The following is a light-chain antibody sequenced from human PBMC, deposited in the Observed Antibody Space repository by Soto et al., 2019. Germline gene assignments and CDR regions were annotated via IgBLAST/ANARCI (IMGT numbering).Light chain of an antibody. CDR1: QSVRSNY. Sequence: DIVLTQSPATLSLSPGERATLSCRASQSVRSNYLAWHQHKPGEPHTLLIYNSTTKASGIPDRFSGSGSGTDFTLTISRLEPEDFAIYYCQQYRDLPQTFGQGTQVEIK. CDR2: NST. V-gene: IGKV3-20*01. J-gene: IGKJ1*01. CDR3: QQYRDLPQT.